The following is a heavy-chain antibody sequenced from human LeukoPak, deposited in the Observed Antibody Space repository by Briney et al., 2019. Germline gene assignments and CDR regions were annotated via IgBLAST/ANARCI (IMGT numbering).Heavy chain of an antibody. Sequence: GGSLILSCAASGFTFSSYAMSWVRQAPGKGLERVSAISGSGGSTYYADSVKGRFTISRDNSKNTLYLQMNSLRAEDTAVYYCAKRVRYSGYGRIDYWGQGTLVTVSS. D-gene: IGHD5-12*01. CDR1: GFTFSSYA. J-gene: IGHJ4*02. CDR3: AKRVRYSGYGRIDY. V-gene: IGHV3-23*01. CDR2: ISGSGGST.